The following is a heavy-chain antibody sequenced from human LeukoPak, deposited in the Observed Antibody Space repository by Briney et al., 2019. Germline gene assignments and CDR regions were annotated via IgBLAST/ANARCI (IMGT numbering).Heavy chain of an antibody. J-gene: IGHJ4*02. D-gene: IGHD6-13*01. CDR3: AREHSSSWDQFDY. CDR1: GYSFVGSG. CDR2: FNPENGNT. V-gene: IGHV1-18*01. Sequence: ASVKVCCKASGYSFVGSGITWVRPAPGQGLEWMGWFNPENGNTNYAQKVQGRVTMTADTSTSTSYMELRSLRSDDTAVYYCAREHSSSWDQFDYWGQGTLVTVSS.